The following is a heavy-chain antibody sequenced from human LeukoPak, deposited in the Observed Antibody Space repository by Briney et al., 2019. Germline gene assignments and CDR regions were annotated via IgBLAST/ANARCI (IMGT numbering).Heavy chain of an antibody. Sequence: GGSLRLSCAASGFTFSNYNMNWVRQAPGKGLEWVSSISSSSSYIYYADSVKGRSTISRDNAKNSLYLQMNSLRADDTAVYYCARPLYDSSGYSAGAFDIWGQGTMVTVSS. CDR3: ARPLYDSSGYSAGAFDI. V-gene: IGHV3-21*01. CDR1: GFTFSNYN. D-gene: IGHD3-22*01. J-gene: IGHJ3*02. CDR2: ISSSSSYI.